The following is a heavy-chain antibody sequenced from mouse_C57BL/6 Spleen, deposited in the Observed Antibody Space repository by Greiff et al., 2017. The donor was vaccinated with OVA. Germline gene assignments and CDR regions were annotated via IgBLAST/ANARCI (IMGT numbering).Heavy chain of an antibody. CDR3: ARWDYYGSSPYWYFDV. Sequence: QVQLQQPGAELVMPGASVKLSCKASGYTFTSYWMHWVKQRPGQGLEWIGEIDPSDSYTNYNQKFKGKSTLTVDKSSSTAYMQLSSLTSEDSAVYYCARWDYYGSSPYWYFDVWGTGTTVTVSS. D-gene: IGHD1-1*01. CDR2: IDPSDSYT. V-gene: IGHV1-69*01. J-gene: IGHJ1*03. CDR1: GYTFTSYW.